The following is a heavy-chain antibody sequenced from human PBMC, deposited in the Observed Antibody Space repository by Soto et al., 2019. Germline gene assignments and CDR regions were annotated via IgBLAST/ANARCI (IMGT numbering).Heavy chain of an antibody. V-gene: IGHV4-59*01. Sequence: SETLSLTCTVSGGSISSYYWSWIRQPPGKGLEWIGYIYYSGSTNYNPSLKSRVTISVDTSKNQFSLKLSSVTAADTAVYYCAREGYGDYLDYWGQGTLVTVSS. D-gene: IGHD4-17*01. CDR1: GGSISSYY. CDR3: AREGYGDYLDY. J-gene: IGHJ4*02. CDR2: IYYSGST.